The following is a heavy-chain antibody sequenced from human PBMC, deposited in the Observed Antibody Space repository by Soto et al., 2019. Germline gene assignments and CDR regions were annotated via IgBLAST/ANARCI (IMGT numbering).Heavy chain of an antibody. CDR3: ATTPNYYYYGMDV. V-gene: IGHV1-2*04. J-gene: IGHJ6*02. CDR2: INPNSGGT. Sequence: ASVKVSCKASGYTFTGYYMHWVRQAPGQGLEWMGWINPNSGGTNYAQKFQGWVTMTRDTSISTAYMELSRLRSDDTAVYYCATTPNYYYYGMDVWDQGTTVTVSS. CDR1: GYTFTGYY. D-gene: IGHD2-15*01.